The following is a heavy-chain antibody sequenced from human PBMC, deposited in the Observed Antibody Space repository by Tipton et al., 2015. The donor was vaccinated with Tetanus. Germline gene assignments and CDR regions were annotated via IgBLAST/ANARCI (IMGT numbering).Heavy chain of an antibody. CDR1: GYTFISYW. V-gene: IGHV5-51*01. D-gene: IGHD7-27*01. CDR3: ARRLGPYTGEHIWRFDL. CDR2: FYPGDSDT. J-gene: IGHJ2*01. Sequence: QLVQSGAEVKKAGESLKISCKGFGYTFISYWIGWVRQTPGKGLEWMGIFYPGDSDTRYSPSFQGQVTISADRYMSTTYLQWRSLRVSDTAMYFCARRLGPYTGEHIWRFDLWGRGTLVSVFS.